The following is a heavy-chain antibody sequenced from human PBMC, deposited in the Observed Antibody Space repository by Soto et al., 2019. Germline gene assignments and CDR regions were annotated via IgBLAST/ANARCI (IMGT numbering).Heavy chain of an antibody. CDR2: IYYSGST. J-gene: IGHJ4*02. V-gene: IGHV4-31*03. CDR3: ASSVGGWYFDY. D-gene: IGHD6-19*01. Sequence: QVQLQESGPGLVKPSQTLSLTCTVSGDSITSGGYYWSWIRQHPGKGLEWIGYIYYSGSTYYNPSLKSRVTLSVDTSKNQFALKLSSVTAADTALYYCASSVGGWYFDYWGQGTLVTVSS. CDR1: GDSITSGGYY.